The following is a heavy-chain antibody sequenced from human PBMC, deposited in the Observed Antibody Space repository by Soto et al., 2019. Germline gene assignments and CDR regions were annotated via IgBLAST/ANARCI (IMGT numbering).Heavy chain of an antibody. CDR2: IIPIFGTA. D-gene: IGHD5-18*01. V-gene: IGHV1-69*13. CDR1: GGTFSSYA. Sequence: SVKVSCKASGGTFSSYAISWVRQASGQGLEWMGGIIPIFGTANYAQKFQGRVTITADESTSTAYMELSSLRSEDTAAYYCARDHDSYGYFDYWGQGTLVTVSS. J-gene: IGHJ4*02. CDR3: ARDHDSYGYFDY.